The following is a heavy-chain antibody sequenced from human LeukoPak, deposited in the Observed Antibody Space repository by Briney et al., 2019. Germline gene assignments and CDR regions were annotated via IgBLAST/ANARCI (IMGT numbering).Heavy chain of an antibody. CDR1: GFTFRSYA. V-gene: IGHV3-23*01. D-gene: IGHD3-22*01. Sequence: GGSLRLSCAASGFTFRSYAMSWVRQAPGKGLESVSAISGSGGSTYYADSVKGRFTISRDNSKNTLYLQMNSLRAEDTAVYYCAKAYGYYDSSGDTYDAFDIWGQGTMVTVSS. CDR2: ISGSGGST. CDR3: AKAYGYYDSSGDTYDAFDI. J-gene: IGHJ3*02.